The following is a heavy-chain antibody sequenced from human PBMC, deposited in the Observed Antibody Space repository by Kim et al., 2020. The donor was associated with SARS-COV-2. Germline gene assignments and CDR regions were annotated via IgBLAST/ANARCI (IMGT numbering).Heavy chain of an antibody. CDR3: AREGGTGTDGGFDY. J-gene: IGHJ4*02. D-gene: IGHD1-7*01. V-gene: IGHV1-2*02. CDR1: GYTFTGYY. Sequence: ASVEVSCKASGYTFTGYYMHWVRQAPGQGLEWMGWINPNSGGTNYAQKFQGRVTMTRDTSISTAYMELSRLRSDDTAVYYCAREGGTGTDGGFDYWGQGTLVTVSS. CDR2: INPNSGGT.